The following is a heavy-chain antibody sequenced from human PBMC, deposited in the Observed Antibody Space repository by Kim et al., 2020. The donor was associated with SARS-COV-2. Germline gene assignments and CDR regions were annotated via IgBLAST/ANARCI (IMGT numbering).Heavy chain of an antibody. CDR3: TTTSPQLATSANIMVGAFDM. CDR2: IKSKTDGGTT. CDR1: GFTFSNAW. D-gene: IGHD5-12*01. J-gene: IGHJ3*02. V-gene: IGHV3-15*01. Sequence: GGSLRLSCAASGFTFSNAWMSWVRQAPGKGLEWVGRIKSKTDGGTTDYAAPVKGRFTISRDDSKNTLYLQMNSLKTEDTAVYYCTTTSPQLATSANIMVGAFDMGAKGQWSPSLQ.